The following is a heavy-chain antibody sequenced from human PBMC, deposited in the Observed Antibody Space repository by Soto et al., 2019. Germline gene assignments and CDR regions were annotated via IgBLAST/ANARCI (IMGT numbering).Heavy chain of an antibody. CDR3: AKDVTRKGHYYYGMDV. J-gene: IGHJ6*02. CDR1: GFTFSDYG. CDR2: ISYDESNK. D-gene: IGHD2-2*01. V-gene: IGHV3-30*18. Sequence: QEQLVESGGGVVQPGRSLRLSCAASGFTFSDYGMHWVRQAPGKGLEWVAVISYDESNKYSADSVKGRFTISRDNSKNTLYLQMTSLRAEDTAVYYCAKDVTRKGHYYYGMDVWGQGITVTVSS.